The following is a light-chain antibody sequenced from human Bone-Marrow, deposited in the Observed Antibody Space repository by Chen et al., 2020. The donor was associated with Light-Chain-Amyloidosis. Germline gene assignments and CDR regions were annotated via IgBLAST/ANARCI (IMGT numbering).Light chain of an antibody. Sequence: AVRLTQSPSSLSASTGDRVTITCRASQDIGNFLAWYQQQPGKAPKLLIYDASTLQSGVPSRFSGSGSGTDLTLTISDLQSEDFATYYCQQYYSYPLTFGQGTRLEVK. CDR3: QQYYSYPLT. CDR2: DAS. J-gene: IGKJ5*01. V-gene: IGKV1-8*01. CDR1: QDIGNF.